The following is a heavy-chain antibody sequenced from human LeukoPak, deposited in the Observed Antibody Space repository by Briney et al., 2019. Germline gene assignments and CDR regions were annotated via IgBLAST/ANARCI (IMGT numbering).Heavy chain of an antibody. CDR2: INPNSGGT. J-gene: IGHJ4*02. Sequence: ASVKVSCKASGYTFTGYYMHWVRQAPGQGLEWMGWINPNSGGTNYAQRFQGRVTMTRDTSISTAYMELSRLRSDDTAVYYCARAHCSSTSCYVLDYWGQGTLVTVSS. CDR1: GYTFTGYY. CDR3: ARAHCSSTSCYVLDY. D-gene: IGHD2-2*01. V-gene: IGHV1-2*02.